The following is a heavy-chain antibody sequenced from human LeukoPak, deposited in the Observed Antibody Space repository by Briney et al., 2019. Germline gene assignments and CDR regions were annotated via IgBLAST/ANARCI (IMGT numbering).Heavy chain of an antibody. V-gene: IGHV4-31*03. CDR3: ARASRYNWNGVGYYFDY. D-gene: IGHD1-1*01. CDR2: IYYSGST. CDR1: GGSISSGGYY. J-gene: IGHJ4*02. Sequence: SETLSLTCTVSGGSISSGGYYWSWIRQHPGKGLEWIGYIYYSGSTYYNPSLKSRVTISVDTSKNQFSLKLSSVTAADTAVYYCARASRYNWNGVGYYFDYWGQGTLVTVSS.